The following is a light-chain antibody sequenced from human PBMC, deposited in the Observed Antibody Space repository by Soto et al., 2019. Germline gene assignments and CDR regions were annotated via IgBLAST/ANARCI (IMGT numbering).Light chain of an antibody. Sequence: DIPMTQSPSTLSASVGDRVTITCRASQSISDWLAWYQQKPGKAPKPLIYRASSLDSGVPSRFSGSGFGTEFTLTISSLQPDDFATYYCQQYNTYSVYTFGQGTKLEI. CDR2: RAS. CDR1: QSISDW. V-gene: IGKV1-5*03. J-gene: IGKJ2*01. CDR3: QQYNTYSVYT.